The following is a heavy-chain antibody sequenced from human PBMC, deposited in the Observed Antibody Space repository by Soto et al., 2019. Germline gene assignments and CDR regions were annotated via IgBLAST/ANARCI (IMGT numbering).Heavy chain of an antibody. D-gene: IGHD4-17*01. Sequence: QVQLVESGGGVVQPGRSLRLSCAASGFTFSSYGMHWVRQAPGKGLEWVAVISYDGSNKYYADSVKGRFTISRDNSKNTLYLQMNSLRAEDTAVYYCAKDQGLTTGWYFDLWGRGTLVTVSS. V-gene: IGHV3-30*18. J-gene: IGHJ2*01. CDR1: GFTFSSYG. CDR3: AKDQGLTTGWYFDL. CDR2: ISYDGSNK.